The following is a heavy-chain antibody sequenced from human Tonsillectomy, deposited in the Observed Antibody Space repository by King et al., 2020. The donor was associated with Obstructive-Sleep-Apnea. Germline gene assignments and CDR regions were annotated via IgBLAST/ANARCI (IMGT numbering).Heavy chain of an antibody. CDR3: ARSLDSSGYYYTNY. CDR2: ISYSGST. CDR1: GGSISRYY. V-gene: IGHV4-59*08. D-gene: IGHD3-22*01. J-gene: IGHJ4*02. Sequence: QLQESGPGLVKPSETLSLTCTVSGGSISRYYWSWIRQPPGKGLEWIGYISYSGSTNYHPPLKSRVTISVDTSKNQFSLKLSSVTAADTAVYYCARSLDSSGYYYTNYWGQGTLVTVSS.